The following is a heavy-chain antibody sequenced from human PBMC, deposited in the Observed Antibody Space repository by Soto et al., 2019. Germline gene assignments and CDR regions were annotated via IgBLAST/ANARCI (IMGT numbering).Heavy chain of an antibody. V-gene: IGHV3-53*01. D-gene: IGHD3-10*01. J-gene: IGHJ6*02. CDR1: GLPVAGSY. CDR3: VRPLPSGQAHARDV. Sequence: GGSLRLSCVASGLPVAGSYMAWVRQAPGKGLEWASVIYNDGTTYYSQSVEGRFTISRDTSKNTLYLQMDRLRDEDTAVYYCVRPLPSGQAHARDVWGQGTTVTVSS. CDR2: IYNDGTT.